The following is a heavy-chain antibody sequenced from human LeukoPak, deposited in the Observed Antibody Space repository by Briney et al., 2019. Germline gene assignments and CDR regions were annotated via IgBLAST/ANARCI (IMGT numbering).Heavy chain of an antibody. J-gene: IGHJ6*03. V-gene: IGHV3-20*04. CDR3: ARNYNWNVFFYYYYYMDV. CDR2: INWSGGST. Sequence: GGFLRLSCAASGFTFDDYGMSWVRQAPGKGLEWVSGINWSGGSTGYADSVKGRFTISRDNAKNSLYLQMNSLRAEDTALYYCARNYNWNVFFYYYYYMDVWGKGTTVTVSS. CDR1: GFTFDDYG. D-gene: IGHD1-20*01.